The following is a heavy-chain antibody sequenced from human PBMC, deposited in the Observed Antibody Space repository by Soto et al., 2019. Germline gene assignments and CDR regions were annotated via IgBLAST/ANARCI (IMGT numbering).Heavy chain of an antibody. CDR1: GGSISSGDYY. V-gene: IGHV4-30-4*01. Sequence: PSGTLSLTCTVSGGSISSGDYYWSWIRQPPGKGLERIGYIYYSGSTYYNPSLKSRVTISVDTSKNQFSLKLSSVTAADTAVYYCARAXLYGSGSYSLLYGYGMDVWGQGTTVTVSS. CDR3: ARAXLYGSGSYSLLYGYGMDV. J-gene: IGHJ6*02. CDR2: IYYSGST. D-gene: IGHD3-10*01.